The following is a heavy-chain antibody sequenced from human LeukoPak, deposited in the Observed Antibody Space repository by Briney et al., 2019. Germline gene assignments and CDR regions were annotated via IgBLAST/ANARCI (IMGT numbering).Heavy chain of an antibody. V-gene: IGHV4-59*01. J-gene: IGHJ4*02. D-gene: IGHD2-2*01. CDR2: IYYSGST. CDR1: GGSISSYY. CDR3: ARGFHQYCSCSACYGPSDY. Sequence: SETLSLTCTVSGGSISSYYWSWIRQPPGKGLEWIGYIYYSGSTNYNPSLKSRVTISVDTSKNQFSLKLSSVTAADTAVYYCARGFHQYCSCSACYGPSDYWGQGTLVTVSS.